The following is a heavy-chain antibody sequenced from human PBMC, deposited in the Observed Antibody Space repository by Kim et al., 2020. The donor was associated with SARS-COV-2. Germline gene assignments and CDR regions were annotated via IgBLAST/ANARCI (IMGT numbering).Heavy chain of an antibody. CDR1: GDSIGTYY. CDR2: IHYSGST. Sequence: SETLSLTCTVSGDSIGTYYWSWIRQPPGKGLEWIGYIHYSGSTKYNPSLKSRVTMSVDTSKNQFSLKLNSVTSADTAVYYCARDRATRPEGASWFDPWG. V-gene: IGHV4-59*01. J-gene: IGHJ5*02. D-gene: IGHD4-17*01. CDR3: ARDRATRPEGASWFDP.